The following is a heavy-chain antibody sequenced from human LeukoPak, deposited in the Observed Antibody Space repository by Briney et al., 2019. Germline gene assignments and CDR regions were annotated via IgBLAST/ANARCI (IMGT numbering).Heavy chain of an antibody. J-gene: IGHJ4*02. CDR1: GFTFSSYG. V-gene: IGHV3-30*18. D-gene: IGHD2-15*01. CDR2: ISYDGSNK. CDR3: AKICSGGSCYDY. Sequence: GGSLRLSCAAPGFTFSSYGMHWVRQAPGKGLEWVAVISYDGSNKYYADSVKGRFTISRDNSKNTLYLQMNSLRAEDTAVYYCAKICSGGSCYDYWGQGTLVTVSS.